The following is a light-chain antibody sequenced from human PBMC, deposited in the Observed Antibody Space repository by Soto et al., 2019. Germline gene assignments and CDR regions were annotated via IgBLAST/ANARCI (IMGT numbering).Light chain of an antibody. V-gene: IGKV1-5*01. J-gene: IGKJ1*01. CDR2: DAS. CDR3: QQYNSYWT. CDR1: QSISSW. Sequence: DIQMAQSLSTLSASVEDRVTITCRASQSISSWLAWYQQKPGKAPKLLIYDASSLESGVPSRFSGSGSGTEFTLTISSLQPDDFATYYCQQYNSYWTFGQGTKVDIK.